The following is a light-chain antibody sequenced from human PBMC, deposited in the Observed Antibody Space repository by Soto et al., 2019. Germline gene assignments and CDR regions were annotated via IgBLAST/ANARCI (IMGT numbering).Light chain of an antibody. J-gene: IGLJ2*01. CDR3: SSYGGSNNLV. CDR2: EVS. V-gene: IGLV2-8*01. CDR1: SSNIGGNS. Sequence: QSVLTQPPSVSAAPGQKVTISCSGSSSNIGGNSVSWYQQHPGKAPKLMIYEVSKRPSGVPDRFSGSKSGNTASLTVSGLQAEDEADYYCSSYGGSNNLVFGGGTKVTVL.